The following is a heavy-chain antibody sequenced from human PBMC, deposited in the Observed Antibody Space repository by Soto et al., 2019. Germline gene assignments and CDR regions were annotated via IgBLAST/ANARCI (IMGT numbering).Heavy chain of an antibody. Sequence: EVQLVESGGGLVKPGGSLILACAASGFTLRTAWMNWVRQAPGKGLEWVGRIKRESDGGTTDYGVSVRGRFTISRDESQNTLYLQMNSLGTEDTAVYYCATEPYFYDSSGVDVWGQGTTVTVSS. CDR3: ATEPYFYDSSGVDV. V-gene: IGHV3-15*07. CDR1: GFTLRTAW. CDR2: IKRESDGGTT. J-gene: IGHJ6*02.